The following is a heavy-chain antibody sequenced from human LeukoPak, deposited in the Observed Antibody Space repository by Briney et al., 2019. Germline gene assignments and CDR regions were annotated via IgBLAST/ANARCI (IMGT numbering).Heavy chain of an antibody. V-gene: IGHV1-69*13. D-gene: IGHD4-23*01. CDR2: IIPIFGTA. J-gene: IGHJ4*02. Sequence: SVKVSCKSSGGTFSSYAISWVRQAPGQGLEWMGGIIPIFGTANYAQKFQGRVTINADESTSTANMELSSLRSEDTAVYYCASGPGAYGGPDYWGQGTLVTVSS. CDR3: ASGPGAYGGPDY. CDR1: GGTFSSYA.